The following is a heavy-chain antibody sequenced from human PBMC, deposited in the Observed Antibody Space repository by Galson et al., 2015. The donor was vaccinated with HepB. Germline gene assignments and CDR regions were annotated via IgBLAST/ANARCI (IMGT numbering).Heavy chain of an antibody. V-gene: IGHV3-33*01. CDR2: IWYDGSNK. CDR1: GFTFRNYG. Sequence: SLRLPCEASGFTFRNYGMHWVRQAPGKGLEWVAVIWYDGSNKYFIDSVKGRFTISRDNSKNTLYLEMNSLRAEDTAVYYCATARVVSSSWYIDYWCQGTLVTVSS. D-gene: IGHD6-13*01. J-gene: IGHJ4*02. CDR3: ATARVVSSSWYIDY.